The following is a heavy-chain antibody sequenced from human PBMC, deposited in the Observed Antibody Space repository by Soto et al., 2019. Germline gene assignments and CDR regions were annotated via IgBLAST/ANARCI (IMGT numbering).Heavy chain of an antibody. CDR2: IKSKTDGGTT. Sequence: EVQLVESGGGLVKPGGSLRVSCAASGFTFSNAWMSWVRQAPGKGLEWVGRIKSKTDGGTTDYAAPVKDRFNISRDDSKDKLNMQMNSTKTEDTAVDYCTTVGSRTTRVRGVFYYLGQGTLVTVSS. V-gene: IGHV3-15*05. CDR1: GFTFSNAW. J-gene: IGHJ4*02. D-gene: IGHD3-10*01. CDR3: TTVGSRTTRVRGVFYY.